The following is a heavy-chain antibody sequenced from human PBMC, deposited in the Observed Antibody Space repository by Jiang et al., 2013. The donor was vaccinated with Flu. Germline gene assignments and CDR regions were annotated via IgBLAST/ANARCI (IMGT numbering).Heavy chain of an antibody. CDR2: IVPIFGLA. CDR1: GGTFGNNA. J-gene: IGHJ3*02. CDR3: ARGRIYYDTSGSHDAFDI. Sequence: VQLVESGAEVKKPGSSVKVSCKASGGTFGNNAFTWVRQAPGQGLEWMGRIVPIFGLANNAQKFQGRVTITADESTTTAYMELSSLRSDDTAVYYCARGRIYYDTSGSHDAFDIWGQGTMVTVSS. D-gene: IGHD3-22*01. V-gene: IGHV1-69*18.